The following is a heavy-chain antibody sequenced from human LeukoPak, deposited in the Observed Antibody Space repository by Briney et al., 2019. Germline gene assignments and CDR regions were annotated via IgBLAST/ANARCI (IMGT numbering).Heavy chain of an antibody. J-gene: IGHJ4*02. CDR3: AKDEATSGGGLAS. CDR1: GFTVRGTH. Sequence: PGGSLRLSCAASGFTVRGTHMSWVRQAPGKGLEWVSAMYTGGTTYYADSVKGRFTISRDNSRNTLFLHMSSLRADDTAVYYCAKDEATSGGGLASWGQGTLVTVSS. D-gene: IGHD3-16*01. CDR2: MYTGGTT. V-gene: IGHV3-53*01.